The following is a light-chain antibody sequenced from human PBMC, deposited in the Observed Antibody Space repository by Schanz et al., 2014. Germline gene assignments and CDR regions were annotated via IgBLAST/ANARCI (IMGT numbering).Light chain of an antibody. J-gene: IGLJ2*01. CDR3: SSYTSSSTFVV. Sequence: QSALTQPASVSGSPGQSITISCTGTSSDVGSYNLVSWYQQHPGKAPKLMIYEGSKRPSGVSNRFSASKSGNTASLTISGLQAEDEADYYCSSYTSSSTFVVFGGGTKLTVL. CDR2: EGS. CDR1: SSDVGSYNL. V-gene: IGLV2-14*02.